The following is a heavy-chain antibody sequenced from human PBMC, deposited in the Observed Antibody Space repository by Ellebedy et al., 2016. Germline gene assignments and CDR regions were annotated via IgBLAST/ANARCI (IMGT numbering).Heavy chain of an antibody. D-gene: IGHD1-20*01. Sequence: SETLSLTCTVSGGSISSYYWSWIRQPPGKGLEWIGYIYYSGSTNYNPSLKSRVTISVDTSKNQFSLKLSSVTAADTAVYYCARALRVYNWNDGVWGEGYFDYWGQGTLVTVSS. CDR3: ARALRVYNWNDGVWGEGYFDY. V-gene: IGHV4-59*01. J-gene: IGHJ4*02. CDR2: IYYSGST. CDR1: GGSISSYY.